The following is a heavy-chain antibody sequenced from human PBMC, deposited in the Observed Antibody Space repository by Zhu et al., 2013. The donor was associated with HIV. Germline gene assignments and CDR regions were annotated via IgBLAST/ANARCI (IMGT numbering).Heavy chain of an antibody. Sequence: QVQLVQSGAEVKKPGASVKVSCKASGYTFTGYYIHWVRQAPGQGLEWMGWINSNSGGTNYAQRFQGRVTMTRDTSISTAYMELSRLRSDDTAVYFCARREKTHDGSNLFDYWGQGTLVTVS. J-gene: IGHJ4*01. CDR2: INSNSGGT. V-gene: IGHV1-2*02. CDR3: ARREKTHDGSNLFDY. CDR1: GYTFTGYY. D-gene: IGHD1-1*01.